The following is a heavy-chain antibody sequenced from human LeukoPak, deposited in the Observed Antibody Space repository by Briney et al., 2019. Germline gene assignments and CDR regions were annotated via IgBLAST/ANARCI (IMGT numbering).Heavy chain of an antibody. D-gene: IGHD3-16*01. Sequence: SETLSLTCTVSGGSISSYYWSWIRQPPGKGLEWIGYIYYSGSTNYNPSLKSRVTISVDTSKNQFSLKLSSVTAADTAVHYCASRGGQNGMDVWGQGTTVTVSS. V-gene: IGHV4-59*01. CDR2: IYYSGST. J-gene: IGHJ6*02. CDR1: GGSISSYY. CDR3: ASRGGQNGMDV.